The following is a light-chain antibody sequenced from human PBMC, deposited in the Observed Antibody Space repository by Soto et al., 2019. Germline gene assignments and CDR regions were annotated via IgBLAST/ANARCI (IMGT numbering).Light chain of an antibody. CDR1: SSNIGAGYD. CDR3: QSSDSSLSGYV. CDR2: GNS. V-gene: IGLV1-40*01. J-gene: IGLJ1*01. Sequence: QSVLTQPPSVSGAPGQRVTISCTGSSSNIGAGYDVHWYQQLPGTAPKLLIYGNSNRPSGVPDRFSGSKSGTSASLAITGLQAEDEAAYYCQSSDSSLSGYVFGTGTQLTVL.